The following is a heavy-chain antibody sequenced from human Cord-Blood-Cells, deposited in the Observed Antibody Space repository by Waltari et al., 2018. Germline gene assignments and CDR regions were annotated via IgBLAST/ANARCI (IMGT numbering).Heavy chain of an antibody. D-gene: IGHD2-2*01. CDR2: INAGNGNT. J-gene: IGHJ6*02. CDR1: GYHFTSYA. CDR3: ARQIEDIVVGPAAYYYYYGMDV. Sequence: QVQLVQSGAEVKKPGASVKVSCKASGYHFTSYAIHWVRQAPGQRLEWMGWINAGNGNTKYAQKFQGRVTITRDTSASTAYMELSSRRSEDTAVYYCARQIEDIVVGPAAYYYYYGMDVWGQGP. V-gene: IGHV1-3*01.